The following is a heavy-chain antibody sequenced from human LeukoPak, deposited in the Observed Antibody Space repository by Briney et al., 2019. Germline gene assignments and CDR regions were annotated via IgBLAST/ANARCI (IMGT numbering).Heavy chain of an antibody. CDR3: ARMSSSRLPGY. CDR2: ISSSSSAR. CDR1: GFTFSNHS. D-gene: IGHD2-2*01. J-gene: IGHJ4*02. Sequence: GGSLRLSCVASGFTFSNHSMNWARQAPGKGLEWISYISSSSSARYYAGSVKGRFTISRDDASNSLYLQMNSLRAEDTAIYYCARMSSSRLPGYWGQGALVTVSS. V-gene: IGHV3-48*01.